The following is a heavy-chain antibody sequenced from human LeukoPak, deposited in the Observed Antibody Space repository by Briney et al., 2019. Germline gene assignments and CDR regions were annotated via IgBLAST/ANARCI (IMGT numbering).Heavy chain of an antibody. J-gene: IGHJ3*02. D-gene: IGHD1-26*01. Sequence: GGSLRLSCAAPGFTFSSYGMSWVRQAPGKGLEWVSGISGSGGSTYYADSVKGRFTISRDNSKNTLYLQMNSLRAEDTAVYYCAKTGWEDVFDIWGQGTMVTVSS. V-gene: IGHV3-23*01. CDR2: ISGSGGST. CDR3: AKTGWEDVFDI. CDR1: GFTFSSYG.